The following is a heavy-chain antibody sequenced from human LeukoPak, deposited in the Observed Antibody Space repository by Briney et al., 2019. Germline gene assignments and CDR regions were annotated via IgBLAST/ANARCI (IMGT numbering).Heavy chain of an antibody. D-gene: IGHD2-21*02. V-gene: IGHV1-2*02. CDR2: INPHIGGT. Sequence: ASVKVSCKASGYIFTGYFMHWVRQAPGQGLEWMGWINPHIGGTNYAQRFQGRVTMTRDTSITTAYMELSGLRYDDTALYYCVRHGSVTGHDAFDVWAKGQWSPSLQ. CDR3: VRHGSVTGHDAFDV. J-gene: IGHJ3*01. CDR1: GYIFTGYF.